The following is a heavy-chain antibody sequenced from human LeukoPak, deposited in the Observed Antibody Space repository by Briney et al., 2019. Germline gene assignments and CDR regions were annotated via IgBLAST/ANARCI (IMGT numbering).Heavy chain of an antibody. CDR3: AKASVAIPQYCNS. Sequence: GGSLRLSCTASGFTFFAYSMNWVRQAPGKGLEWVSTISGTGSSTYYADSAKGRFTISRDNPKDTLFLQLNSLTAADTAMYFCAKASVAIPQYCNSWGQGTLVTVSS. CDR2: ISGTGSST. V-gene: IGHV3-23*01. J-gene: IGHJ5*02. D-gene: IGHD2-2*02. CDR1: GFTFFAYS.